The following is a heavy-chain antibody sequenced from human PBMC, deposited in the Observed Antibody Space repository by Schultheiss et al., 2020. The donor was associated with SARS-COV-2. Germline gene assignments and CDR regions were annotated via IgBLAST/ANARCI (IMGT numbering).Heavy chain of an antibody. V-gene: IGHV4-34*09. CDR1: GGSFSGDY. Sequence: SETLSLTCVVYGGSFSGDYWSWIRQPPGKGLEWIGEINRGGSTRYNPSLKSRVTISVDTSKNQFSLKLTSVTAADTAVYYCARLDGGKRWFDPWGQGTLVTVSS. D-gene: IGHD4-23*01. CDR3: ARLDGGKRWFDP. CDR2: INRGGST. J-gene: IGHJ5*02.